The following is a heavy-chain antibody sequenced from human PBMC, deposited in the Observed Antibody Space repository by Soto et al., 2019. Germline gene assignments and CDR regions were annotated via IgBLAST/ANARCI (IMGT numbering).Heavy chain of an antibody. CDR1: GGSISSYY. CDR2: MFYGGST. D-gene: IGHD3-9*01. Sequence: SETLSLTGAVSGGSISSYYWSWIRQPPRKGLEWIGYMFYGGSTNYSPSPKSRVTISLNTSKSQFYMTLTSVTAADTAVYYCASVDWTPPMTGYYYYYGLDVWGQGTTVTFSS. CDR3: ASVDWTPPMTGYYYYYGLDV. J-gene: IGHJ6*02. V-gene: IGHV4-59*01.